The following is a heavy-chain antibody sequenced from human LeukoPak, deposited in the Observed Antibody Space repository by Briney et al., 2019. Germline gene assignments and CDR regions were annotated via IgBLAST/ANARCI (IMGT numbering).Heavy chain of an antibody. J-gene: IGHJ6*03. Sequence: PSETLSLTCAVYGGSFSGYYWSWIRQPPGKGLEWIGEINHSGSTNYNPSLKSRVTVSVDTSKNQFSLKLSSVTAADTAVYYCARQGLSMVRGVKNYYYMDVWGKGTTVTISS. CDR1: GGSFSGYY. V-gene: IGHV4-34*01. CDR3: ARQGLSMVRGVKNYYYMDV. D-gene: IGHD3-10*01. CDR2: INHSGST.